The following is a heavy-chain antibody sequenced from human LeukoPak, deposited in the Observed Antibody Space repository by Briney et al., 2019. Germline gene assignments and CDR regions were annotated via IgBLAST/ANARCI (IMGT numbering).Heavy chain of an antibody. J-gene: IGHJ4*02. D-gene: IGHD3-22*01. V-gene: IGHV3-43*02. CDR3: AKDWGAYYDSSGFYSGDFDY. CDR1: GFTFDDYA. Sequence: TGGSLRLSCAASGFTFDDYAMHWVRQAPGKGLEWVSLISGDGGSTYYADSVKGRFTISRDNSKNSLYLQMNSLRTEDTALYYCAKDWGAYYDSSGFYSGDFDYWGQGTLVTVSS. CDR2: ISGDGGST.